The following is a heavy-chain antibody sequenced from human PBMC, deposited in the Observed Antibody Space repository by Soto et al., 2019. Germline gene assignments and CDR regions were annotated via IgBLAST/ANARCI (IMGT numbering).Heavy chain of an antibody. J-gene: IGHJ4*02. D-gene: IGHD2-21*02. CDR2: IKTKPRNYAT. V-gene: IGHV3-73*02. CDR3: ARLWGGGSGDDSPPFYLDY. CDR1: GFSFSGFA. Sequence: EVQLVESGGGLVQPRQSVILSCTTSGFSFSGFAVHWVRQASGRGLEWVGRIKTKPRNYATAYLASVRGRFTISRDDSKNTSYLQMDSLRAEDTAVYYCARLWGGGSGDDSPPFYLDYWGQGALVTVSS.